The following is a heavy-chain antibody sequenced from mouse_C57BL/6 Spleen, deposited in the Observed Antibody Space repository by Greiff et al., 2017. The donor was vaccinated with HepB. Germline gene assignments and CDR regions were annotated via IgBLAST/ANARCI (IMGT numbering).Heavy chain of an antibody. CDR1: GYTFTSYW. J-gene: IGHJ4*01. V-gene: IGHV1-53*01. CDR2: INPSNGGT. D-gene: IGHD2-2*01. CDR3: ARSVRAGPYAMDY. Sequence: QVQLQQPGTELVKPGASVKLSCKASGYTFTSYWMHWVKQRPGQGLEWIGNINPSNGGTNYNEKFKSKATLTVDTSSSTAYMELHSLTSEDSAVYFCARSVRAGPYAMDYWGQGTSVTVSS.